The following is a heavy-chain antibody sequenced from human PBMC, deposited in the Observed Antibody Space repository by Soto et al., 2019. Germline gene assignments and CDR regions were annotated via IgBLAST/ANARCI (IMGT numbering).Heavy chain of an antibody. D-gene: IGHD3-10*01. CDR2: ISSSSSYI. V-gene: IGHV3-21*01. CDR3: ARAHPFPPYYYGSGSYQKEVFDY. CDR1: GFTFSSYS. Sequence: GGSLRLSCAASGFTFSSYSMNWVRQAPGKGLEWVSSISSSSSYIYYADSVKGRFTISRDNAKNSLYLQMNSLRAEDTAVYYCARAHPFPPYYYGSGSYQKEVFDYWGQGTLVTVSS. J-gene: IGHJ4*02.